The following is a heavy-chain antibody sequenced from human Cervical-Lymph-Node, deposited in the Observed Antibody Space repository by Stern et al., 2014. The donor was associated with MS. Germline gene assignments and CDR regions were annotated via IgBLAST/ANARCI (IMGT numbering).Heavy chain of an antibody. D-gene: IGHD4-17*01. Sequence: EVQLVESGAEVKKPGESLKISCKGSGYSFTSYWIGWVRQMPGKGLEWMGIIYPGDSDTRYSPSFQGQVPISADKSISTAYLQWSSLKASDTAMYYCARHVGYGDYLPVLDYWGQGTLVTVSS. CDR1: GYSFTSYW. CDR2: IYPGDSDT. V-gene: IGHV5-51*01. J-gene: IGHJ4*02. CDR3: ARHVGYGDYLPVLDY.